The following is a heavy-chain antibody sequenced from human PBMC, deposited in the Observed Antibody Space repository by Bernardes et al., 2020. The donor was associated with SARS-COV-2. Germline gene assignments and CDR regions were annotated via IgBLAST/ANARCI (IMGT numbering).Heavy chain of an antibody. J-gene: IGHJ4*02. D-gene: IGHD2-15*01. CDR1: GFSVSAYW. V-gene: IGHV3-74*01. Sequence: GGSLRLSCAASGFSVSAYWMHWVRQAPGEGLVWVSRINEDGRIINYADSVKGRFTISRDIADNTLHLQMNSLRADDTAVYYCARDFGGNSDYWGQGTLVTVSS. CDR2: INEDGRII. CDR3: ARDFGGNSDY.